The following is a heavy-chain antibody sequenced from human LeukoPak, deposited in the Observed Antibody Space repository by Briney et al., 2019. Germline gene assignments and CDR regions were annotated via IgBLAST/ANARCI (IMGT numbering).Heavy chain of an antibody. CDR2: INPSGGST. D-gene: IGHD6-19*01. CDR3: AREGYSSEVDY. J-gene: IGHJ4*02. Sequence: ASVKVSCKASGYTFTSYYVHWVRQAPGQGLEWMGIINPSGGSTSYAQKFQGRVTMTRDMSTSTVYMELSSLRSEDTAVYYCAREGYSSEVDYWGQGTLVTVSS. CDR1: GYTFTSYY. V-gene: IGHV1-46*01.